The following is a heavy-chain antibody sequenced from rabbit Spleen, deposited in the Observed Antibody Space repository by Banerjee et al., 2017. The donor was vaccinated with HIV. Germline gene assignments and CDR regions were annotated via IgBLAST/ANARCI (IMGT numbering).Heavy chain of an antibody. D-gene: IGHD3-1*01. CDR2: INTATAKD. CDR3: ARSDRANNWGHNL. J-gene: IGHJ4*01. Sequence: QEQLVESGGGLVKPEGSLTLTCKASGFSFSDRDVMCWVRQAPGKGLEWIGCINTATAKDVYASWAKGRFTISKTSSTTVTLQMTSLTVADTATYFCARSDRANNWGHNLWGPGTLVTVS. CDR1: GFSFSDRDV. V-gene: IGHV1S45*01.